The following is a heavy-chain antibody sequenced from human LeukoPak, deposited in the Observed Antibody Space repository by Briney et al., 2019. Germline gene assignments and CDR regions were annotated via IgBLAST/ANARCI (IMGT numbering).Heavy chain of an antibody. Sequence: GGSLRLSCAASGFTFSSYGMHWVRQAPGKGLEWVAVISYDGSNKYYADSVKGRFTISRDNSKNTLCLQMNSLRAEDTAVYYCAKGVPYYYGSGSPTLMPFDIWGQGTMVTVSS. V-gene: IGHV3-30*18. J-gene: IGHJ3*02. CDR3: AKGVPYYYGSGSPTLMPFDI. CDR1: GFTFSSYG. CDR2: ISYDGSNK. D-gene: IGHD3-10*01.